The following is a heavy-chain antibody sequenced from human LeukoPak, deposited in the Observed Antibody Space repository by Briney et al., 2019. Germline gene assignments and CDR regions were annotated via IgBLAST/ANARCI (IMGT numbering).Heavy chain of an antibody. D-gene: IGHD3-22*01. Sequence: GASVKVSCTASGYTFTSYGISWVRQAPGQGLEWMGWISAYNGNTNYAQKLQGRVTMTTDTSTSTAYMELRSLRSDDTAVYYCARDYDRSGYYDSIDYWGQGTLSPSPQ. CDR2: ISAYNGNT. J-gene: IGHJ4*02. CDR3: ARDYDRSGYYDSIDY. V-gene: IGHV1-18*01. CDR1: GYTFTSYG.